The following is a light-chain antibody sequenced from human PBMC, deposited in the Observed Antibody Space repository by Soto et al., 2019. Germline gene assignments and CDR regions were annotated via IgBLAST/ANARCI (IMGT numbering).Light chain of an antibody. V-gene: IGLV1-44*01. J-gene: IGLJ2*01. CDR2: SNN. Sequence: QSVLTQPPSASATPGQRVTISCSGSSSNIGSNTVNWYQQLPGTAPKLLIYSNNQRPSGVPDRFSGSKSGTSASLAISGLLSEDEADYYCAAWDDSLNGVVFGGGTKLTVL. CDR1: SSNIGSNT. CDR3: AAWDDSLNGVV.